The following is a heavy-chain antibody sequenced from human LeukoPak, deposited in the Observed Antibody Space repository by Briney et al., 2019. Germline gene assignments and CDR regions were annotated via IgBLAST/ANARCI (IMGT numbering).Heavy chain of an antibody. CDR2: INHSGST. V-gene: IGHV4-34*01. D-gene: IGHD2-2*02. CDR1: GGSFSGYY. Sequence: SETLSLTCAVYGGSFSGYYWSWIRQPPGKGLEWIGEINHSGSTNYNPSLKSRVTVSVDTSKNQFSLKLSSVTAADTAVYYCARGPVVPAAIKDYSYGMDVWGQGTTVTVSS. J-gene: IGHJ6*02. CDR3: ARGPVVPAAIKDYSYGMDV.